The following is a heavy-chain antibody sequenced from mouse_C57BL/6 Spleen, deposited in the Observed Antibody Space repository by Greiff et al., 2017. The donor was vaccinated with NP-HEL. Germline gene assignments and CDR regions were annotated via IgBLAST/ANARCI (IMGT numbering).Heavy chain of an antibody. J-gene: IGHJ4*01. V-gene: IGHV1-80*01. CDR1: GYAFSSYW. CDR3: ARSRAGPAMDY. Sequence: QVQLKESGAELVKPGASVKISCKASGYAFSSYWMNWVKQRPGKGLEWIGQIYPGDGDTNYNGKFKGKATLTADKSSSTAYMQLSSLTSEDSAVYFCARSRAGPAMDYWGQGTSVTVSS. D-gene: IGHD3-3*01. CDR2: IYPGDGDT.